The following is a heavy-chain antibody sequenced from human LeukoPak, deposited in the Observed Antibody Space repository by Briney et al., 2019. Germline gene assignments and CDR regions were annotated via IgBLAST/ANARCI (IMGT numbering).Heavy chain of an antibody. J-gene: IGHJ5*02. D-gene: IGHD5-18*01. CDR2: ISSRGDTN. CDR3: ARGGYGWPFNH. Sequence: PGRSLRLSCTASGFSFSNNVMGWMRQAPGKGLEWVSDISSRGDTNHYSDAVKGRFSISRDNSKRSLYLQMNRLRIDDTAVYYCARGGYGWPFNHWGQGTLVSVSS. CDR1: GFSFSNNV. V-gene: IGHV3-11*01.